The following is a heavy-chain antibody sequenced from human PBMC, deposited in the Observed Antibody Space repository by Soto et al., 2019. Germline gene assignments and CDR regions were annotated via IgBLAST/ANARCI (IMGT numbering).Heavy chain of an antibody. Sequence: ESLSLTCTVSGGSISSYYWSWIRQPPGKGLEWIGYIYYSGSTNYNPSLKSRVTISVDTSKNQFSLKLSSVTAADTAVYYCAREMGRGGRNGMDVWGQGTTVTVSS. V-gene: IGHV4-59*01. CDR2: IYYSGST. CDR1: GGSISSYY. CDR3: AREMGRGGRNGMDV. J-gene: IGHJ6*02. D-gene: IGHD2-8*01.